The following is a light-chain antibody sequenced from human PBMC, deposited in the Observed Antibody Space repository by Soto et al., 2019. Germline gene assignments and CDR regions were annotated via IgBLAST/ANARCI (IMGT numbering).Light chain of an antibody. CDR3: HHFGSLPET. V-gene: IGKV3-20*01. CDR1: QSGASSY. J-gene: IGKJ1*01. CDR2: SAS. Sequence: EVVLTQSPGTLSLSPGERVTLSCRASQSGASSYLAWYQQKPGRAPRLLFYSASSRATGIPDRFSGSGSGTDFTLTISRLEREDFAVYYCHHFGSLPETFGQGTNVE.